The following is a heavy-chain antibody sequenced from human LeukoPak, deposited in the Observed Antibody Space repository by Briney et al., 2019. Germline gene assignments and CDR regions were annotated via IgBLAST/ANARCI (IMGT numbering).Heavy chain of an antibody. V-gene: IGHV1-2*02. Sequence: ASVKVSCRASGYTFTSYYMHWVRQAPGQGLEWMGWINPNSGGTNYAQKFQGRVTMTRDTSIGTAYMELSRLRSDDTAVYYCARDHGGSYYGWFDPWGQGTLVTVSS. D-gene: IGHD1-26*01. J-gene: IGHJ5*02. CDR2: INPNSGGT. CDR1: GYTFTSYY. CDR3: ARDHGGSYYGWFDP.